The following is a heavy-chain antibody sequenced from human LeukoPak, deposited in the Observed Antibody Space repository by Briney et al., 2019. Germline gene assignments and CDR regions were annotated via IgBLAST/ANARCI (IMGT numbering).Heavy chain of an antibody. J-gene: IGHJ4*02. CDR2: IWYDGSNK. CDR3: ARSIAVAGTATDY. D-gene: IGHD6-19*01. CDR1: GFTFSSYS. V-gene: IGHV3-33*08. Sequence: GGSLRLSCAASGFTFSSYSMNWVRQAPGKGLEWVAVIWYDGSNKYYADSVKGRFTISRDNSKNTLYLQMNSLRAEDTAVYYCARSIAVAGTATDYWGQGTLVTVSS.